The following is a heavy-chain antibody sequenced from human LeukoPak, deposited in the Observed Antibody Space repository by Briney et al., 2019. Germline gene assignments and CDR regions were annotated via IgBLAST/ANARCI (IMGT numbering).Heavy chain of an antibody. Sequence: SETLSLTCTVSGGPISSYHWSWIRQPPGKGLEWIGYIYSSGSTNYNPSLKSRVTISVDTSKNQFSLQLSSVTAADTAVYYCVRDVASNWFDPWGQGTLVTVSS. CDR3: VRDVASNWFDP. V-gene: IGHV4-59*01. CDR1: GGPISSYH. CDR2: IYSSGST. J-gene: IGHJ5*02.